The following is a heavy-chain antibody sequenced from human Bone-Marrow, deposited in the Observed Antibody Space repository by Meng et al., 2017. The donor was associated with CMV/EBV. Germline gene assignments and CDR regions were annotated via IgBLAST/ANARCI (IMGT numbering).Heavy chain of an antibody. J-gene: IGHJ4*02. CDR1: GFTFDDYA. CDR2: VTWNSGSI. V-gene: IGHV3-9*01. CDR3: ARGRGVAVPAAIES. Sequence: GGSLRLSCAASGFTFDDYAMHWVRQAPGKGLEWVSGVTWNSGSIGYADSVKGRFTISRDNSKNTLYLQMDSLRGEDTAVYFCARGRGVAVPAAIESWGQGTLVTSPQ. D-gene: IGHD2-2*01.